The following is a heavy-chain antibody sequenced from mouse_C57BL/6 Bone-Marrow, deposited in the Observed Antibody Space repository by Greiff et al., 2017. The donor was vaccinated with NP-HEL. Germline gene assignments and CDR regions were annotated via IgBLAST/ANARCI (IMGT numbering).Heavy chain of an antibody. J-gene: IGHJ2*01. CDR2: ISSGGSYT. CDR1: GFTFSSYG. Sequence: EVKLMESGGDLVKPGGSLKLSCAASGFTFSSYGMSWVRQTPDKRLEWVATISSGGSYTYYPDSVKGRFTISRDNAKNTLYLQMSSLQSEDTAMYYCAREGMITNYFDYWGQGTTLTVSS. D-gene: IGHD2-4*01. V-gene: IGHV5-6*01. CDR3: AREGMITNYFDY.